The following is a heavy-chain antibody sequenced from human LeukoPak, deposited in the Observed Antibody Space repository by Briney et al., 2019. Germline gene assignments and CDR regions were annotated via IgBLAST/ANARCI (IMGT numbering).Heavy chain of an antibody. CDR2: INPSGGST. D-gene: IGHD2-15*01. CDR1: GYTFTNSY. CDR3: ASPEVGY. V-gene: IGHV1-46*03. Sequence: APVKVSCKASGYTFTNSYIHWVRQAPGQGLEWMGIINPSGGSTNYAQKFQGRVTMTRDTSTSTVYMELYSLRSEDTAVYYCASPEVGYWGQGTLVTVSS. J-gene: IGHJ4*02.